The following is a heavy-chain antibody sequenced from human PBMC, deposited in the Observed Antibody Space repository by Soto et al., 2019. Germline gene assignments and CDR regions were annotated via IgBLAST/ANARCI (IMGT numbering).Heavy chain of an antibody. CDR3: AISSVLGVSALTSKPCFDP. Sequence: QVQLVQSGAAVRKPGSSVRFSCKASGGTFTSYAFSWVRQAPGHGLEWMGGIITVFPATHNAQSFEGSVTIPANESTKKVSLAFSSLKSDEPAVYFCAISSVLGVSALTSKPCFDPWGQAPLVIVS. J-gene: IGHJ5*02. CDR1: GGTFTSYA. V-gene: IGHV1-69*01. D-gene: IGHD3-3*01. CDR2: IITVFPAT.